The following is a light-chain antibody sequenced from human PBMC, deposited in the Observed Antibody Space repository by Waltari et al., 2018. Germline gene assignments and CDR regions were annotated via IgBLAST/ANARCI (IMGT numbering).Light chain of an antibody. CDR3: QTGGHGTWV. V-gene: IGLV4-69*02. Sequence: QLVLTQSPSASASLGASVTLTCTLSRGHSSNIVAWHQQQPEKGPRYLMKVNSDGSHSKGDEIPDRFSGSSSGAERYLTISTVQSEDEADYYCQTGGHGTWVFGGGTKLTVL. CDR1: RGHSSNI. J-gene: IGLJ3*02. CDR2: VNSDGSH.